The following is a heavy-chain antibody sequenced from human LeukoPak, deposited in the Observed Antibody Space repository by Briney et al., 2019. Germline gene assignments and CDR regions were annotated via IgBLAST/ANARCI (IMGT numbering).Heavy chain of an antibody. J-gene: IGHJ4*02. CDR1: GFTFSDYN. D-gene: IGHD3-16*01. CDR2: ITNGGSTI. Sequence: PGGSLRLSCAASGFTFSDYNMNWVRQAPGKGLEWVSYITNGGSTIHHADSVKGRFTISRDNAKKTLYLQMNSLRAEDTAIYYCARRDDSTAYNDFWGQGTLVTVSS. V-gene: IGHV3-11*01. CDR3: ARRDDSTAYNDF.